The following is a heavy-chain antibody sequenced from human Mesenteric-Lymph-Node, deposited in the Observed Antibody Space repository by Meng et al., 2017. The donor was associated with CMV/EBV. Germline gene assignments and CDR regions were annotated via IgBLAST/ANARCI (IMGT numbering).Heavy chain of an antibody. J-gene: IGHJ6*02. Sequence: GESLKISCAASGFSFSTFDMSWVRQAPGKGLEWVSYISSSSSTIYYADSVKGRFTISRDNAKNSLYLQMNSLRAEDTAVYYCARDPNNEFILIRGAGRYGMDVWGQGTTVTVSS. V-gene: IGHV3-48*04. CDR2: ISSSSSTI. CDR3: ARDPNNEFILIRGAGRYGMDV. CDR1: GFSFSTFD. D-gene: IGHD3-16*02.